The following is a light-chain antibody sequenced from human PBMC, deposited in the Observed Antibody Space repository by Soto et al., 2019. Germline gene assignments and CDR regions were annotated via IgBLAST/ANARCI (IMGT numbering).Light chain of an antibody. CDR3: QQYNSYRT. CDR2: DAS. V-gene: IGKV1-5*01. CDR1: QSISSG. Sequence: DIQMTQSPSTLSASVGDRVTITCRASQSISSGLAWYQQKPGKAPKLLIYDASSLESGVPSRFSGSGSGTEFALTISSLQPDDFATYYCQQYNSYRTFGGGTKVEIK. J-gene: IGKJ4*01.